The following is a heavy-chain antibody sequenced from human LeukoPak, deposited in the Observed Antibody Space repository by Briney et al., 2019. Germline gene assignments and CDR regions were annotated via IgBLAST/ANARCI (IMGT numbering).Heavy chain of an antibody. V-gene: IGHV3-23*01. D-gene: IGHD3-10*01. J-gene: IGHJ1*01. Sequence: GGSLRLSCAASGFTFSNYGMSWVRQAPGKGLEWVSGISGSGGSTYYADSVKGRFTISRDNSKNTLYLQMNSLRAEDTAVYYCATKIEVLLWFGEVAEYFQHWGQGTLVTVSS. CDR2: ISGSGGST. CDR3: ATKIEVLLWFGEVAEYFQH. CDR1: GFTFSNYG.